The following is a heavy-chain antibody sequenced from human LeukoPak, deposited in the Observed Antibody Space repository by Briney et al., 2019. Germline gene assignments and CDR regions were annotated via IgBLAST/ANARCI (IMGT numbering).Heavy chain of an antibody. V-gene: IGHV1-69*13. CDR2: IIPIFGTA. CDR1: GGAFSSYA. J-gene: IGHJ4*02. CDR3: ADSRLGSSGYYEGYYFDY. D-gene: IGHD3-22*01. Sequence: ASVKVYCKASGGAFSSYAISWVRQAPGQGLEWMGGIIPIFGTANYAQKFQGRVTITADESTSTAYMELSSLRSEDTAVYYWADSRLGSSGYYEGYYFDYWGQGTLVTVSS.